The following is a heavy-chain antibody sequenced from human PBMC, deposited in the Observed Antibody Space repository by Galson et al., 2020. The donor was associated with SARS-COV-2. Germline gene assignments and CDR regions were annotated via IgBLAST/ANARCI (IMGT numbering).Heavy chain of an antibody. D-gene: IGHD3-10*01. CDR1: GGSISSYY. CDR2: IYYSGST. Sequence: SETLSLTCPVSGGSISSYYWSWIRQPPGKGLEWIGYIYYSGSTNYNPSLKSRVTISVDTSKNQFSLKLSSVTAADTAVYYCARAPIWFGVYGMDVWGQGTTVTVSS. V-gene: IGHV4-59*01. J-gene: IGHJ6*02. CDR3: ARAPIWFGVYGMDV.